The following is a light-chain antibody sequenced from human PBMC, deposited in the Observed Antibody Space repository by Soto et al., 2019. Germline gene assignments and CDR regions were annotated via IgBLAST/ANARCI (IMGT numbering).Light chain of an antibody. Sequence: EIVLTQSPGTLSLSPGESATLSCRASQSVDNNYVAWYQQKPGQAPTLLLHGASYSAAGIPDRFSGSGSGTDFTLTISRLEPEDFAVFHCQQYGNSPYTFGQGTRLEIK. CDR3: QQYGNSPYT. V-gene: IGKV3-20*01. J-gene: IGKJ5*01. CDR1: QSVDNNY. CDR2: GAS.